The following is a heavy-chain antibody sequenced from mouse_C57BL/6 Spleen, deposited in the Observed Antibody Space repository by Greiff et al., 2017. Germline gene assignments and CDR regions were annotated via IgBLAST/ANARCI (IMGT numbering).Heavy chain of an antibody. Sequence: QVQLKASGPGLVAPSQSLSITCTVSGFSLTSYAISWVRQPPGKGLEWLGVIWTGGGTNYNSALRSRLGLSKDNSKSQVFLKMNRLQTDDTARYYCARDGYYYVISPLDYWGQGATLTVSS. V-gene: IGHV2-9-1*01. D-gene: IGHD1-1*01. CDR1: GFSLTSYA. CDR3: ARDGYYYVISPLDY. J-gene: IGHJ2*01. CDR2: IWTGGGT.